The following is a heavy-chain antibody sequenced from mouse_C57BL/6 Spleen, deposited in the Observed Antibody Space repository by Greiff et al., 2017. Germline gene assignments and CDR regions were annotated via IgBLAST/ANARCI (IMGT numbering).Heavy chain of an antibody. CDR3: TRSTYYGSSYRAMDY. CDR2: IDPETGGT. D-gene: IGHD1-1*01. V-gene: IGHV1-15*01. CDR1: GYTFTDYE. Sequence: VQLQQSGAELVRPGASVTLSCKASGYTFTDYEMHWVKQTPVHGLEWIGAIDPETGGTAYNQKFKGKAILTADKSSSTAYMELRSLTSEDSAVYYCTRSTYYGSSYRAMDYWGQGTSVTVSS. J-gene: IGHJ4*01.